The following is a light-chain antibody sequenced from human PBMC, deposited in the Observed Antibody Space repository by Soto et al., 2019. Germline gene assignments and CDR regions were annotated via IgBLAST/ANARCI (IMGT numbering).Light chain of an antibody. CDR2: LNSDGSH. J-gene: IGLJ3*02. CDR1: SGHSSYA. CDR3: QTCGTGRWV. Sequence: QSVLTQSPSASASLGASVKLTCTLSSGHSSYAIAWHQQQPEKGPRYLMKLNSDGSHSKGDGIPDRFSGSSSGAERYLTISSLQSEDEADYYCQTCGTGRWVFGGGTKLTVL. V-gene: IGLV4-69*01.